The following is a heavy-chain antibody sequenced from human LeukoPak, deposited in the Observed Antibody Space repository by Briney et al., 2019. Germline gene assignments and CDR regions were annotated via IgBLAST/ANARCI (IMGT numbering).Heavy chain of an antibody. CDR3: ARESDDYDSSAGYFDL. V-gene: IGHV3-13*04. CDR1: GFTFSNYD. J-gene: IGHJ2*01. D-gene: IGHD3-22*01. Sequence: GGSLRLSCAAPGFTFSNYDMHWVRQATGQGLEWVSAIGTAGDTYYPGSVKGRFTISRENAKNSLYLQMNSLRAGDTAVYYCARESDDYDSSAGYFDLWGRGTLVTVSS. CDR2: IGTAGDT.